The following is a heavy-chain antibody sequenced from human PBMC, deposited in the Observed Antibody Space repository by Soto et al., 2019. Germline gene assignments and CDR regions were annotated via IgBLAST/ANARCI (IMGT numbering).Heavy chain of an antibody. D-gene: IGHD3-3*01. CDR3: ARAPFGATIILGTLPDF. V-gene: IGHV1-3*04. Sequence: QVQLVQSGAELKKPGASVMVSCKASGYTFTAYGIHWVRQAPGQTLEWIGWINSGNGNTKYSDKMQDRVTITWDTAATTVYMEVRGLRSEDTAVYFCARAPFGATIILGTLPDFWGQGSLVTVSS. J-gene: IGHJ4*02. CDR2: INSGNGNT. CDR1: GYTFTAYG.